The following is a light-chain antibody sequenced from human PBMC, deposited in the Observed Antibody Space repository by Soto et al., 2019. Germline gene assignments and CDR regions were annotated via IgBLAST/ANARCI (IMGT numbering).Light chain of an antibody. Sequence: EIELTQSPGTLSLFPGERATLSCRASQSVSSSHLAWYQQKPGQAPRLLISGASRRATGIPDRFSGSGSGTDFTLTISRLEPEDFAVYYCHQYGSPGTFGQGTKVEIK. CDR1: QSVSSSH. CDR3: HQYGSPGT. V-gene: IGKV3-20*01. CDR2: GAS. J-gene: IGKJ1*01.